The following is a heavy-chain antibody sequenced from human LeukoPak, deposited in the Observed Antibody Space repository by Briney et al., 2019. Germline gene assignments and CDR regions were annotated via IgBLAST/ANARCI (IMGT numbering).Heavy chain of an antibody. CDR2: ISWNSGST. V-gene: IGHV3-9*01. CDR3: AKDLYSSGWDFDY. CDR1: GFTFNDYA. J-gene: IGHJ4*02. Sequence: GGSLRPSCAASGFTFNDYAMHWVRQAPGKGLEWVSGISWNSGSTGYADSVKGRFTISRDNAKNSLYLQMNSLRAEDTALYYCAKDLYSSGWDFDYWGQGTLVTVSS. D-gene: IGHD6-19*01.